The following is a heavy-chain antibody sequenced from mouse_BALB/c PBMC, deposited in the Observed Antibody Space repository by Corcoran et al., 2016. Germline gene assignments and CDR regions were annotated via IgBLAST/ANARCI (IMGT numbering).Heavy chain of an antibody. CDR2: IDPANGNT. Sequence: EVQLQQSGAELVKPGASVKLSCTASGFNIKDTYMHWVKQRPEQGLEWIGRIDPANGNTKYDPKFQGKATITTDTSSNTAYLQLSSLTSEDTAVYYCARWDWYFDGWGAGTTVTVSS. CDR3: ARWDWYFDG. CDR1: GFNIKDTY. J-gene: IGHJ1*01. V-gene: IGHV14-3*02.